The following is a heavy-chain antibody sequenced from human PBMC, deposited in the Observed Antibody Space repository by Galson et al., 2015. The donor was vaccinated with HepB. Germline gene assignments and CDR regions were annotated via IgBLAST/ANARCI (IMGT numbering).Heavy chain of an antibody. Sequence: SVKVSCKASGFTFTSSAVQWVRQARGQRLEWIGWIVVGSGNTNYAQKFQERVTITRDMSTSTAYMELSSLRSEDTAVYYCAAVTGRDSSGYYNDDYWGQGTLVTVSS. CDR3: AAVTGRDSSGYYNDDY. CDR1: GFTFTSSA. V-gene: IGHV1-58*01. CDR2: IVVGSGNT. J-gene: IGHJ4*02. D-gene: IGHD3-22*01.